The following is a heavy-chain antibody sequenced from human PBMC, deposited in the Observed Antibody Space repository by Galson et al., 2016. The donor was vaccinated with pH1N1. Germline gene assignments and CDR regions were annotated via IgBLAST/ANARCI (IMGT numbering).Heavy chain of an antibody. J-gene: IGHJ5*02. CDR1: GFTFSSYS. V-gene: IGHV3-21*01. CDR3: AGRIFDL. Sequence: SLRLSCAASGFTFSSYSMNWVRQAPGKGLEWVSSISSSSSYVDYADSVKGRFTISRDNTENSLYLQMSSLGVEDTAVYLCAGRIFDLWGQGTLLTVSS. CDR2: ISSSSSYV.